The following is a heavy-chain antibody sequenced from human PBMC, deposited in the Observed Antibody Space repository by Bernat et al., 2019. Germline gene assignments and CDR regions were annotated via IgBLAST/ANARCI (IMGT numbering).Heavy chain of an antibody. CDR1: GGSISSNSYY. CDR3: ARTLGVAAATWGY. CDR2: IHYSGTT. Sequence: QLQLQESGPGLVKPSETLSLTCSISGGSISSNSYYWGWIRQPPGKGLEWIGSIHYSGTTYYNPSLGSRLTISVDTSKNQFSLKLRSVPAADTAVYYCARTLGVAAATWGYWGQGTLVTVSS. J-gene: IGHJ4*02. D-gene: IGHD6-13*01. V-gene: IGHV4-39*01.